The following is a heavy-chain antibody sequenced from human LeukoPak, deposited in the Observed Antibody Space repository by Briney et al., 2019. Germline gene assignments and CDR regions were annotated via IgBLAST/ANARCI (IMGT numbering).Heavy chain of an antibody. Sequence: GSLRLSCTVSGGSISSYYWSWIRQPAGKGLEWIGRIYTSGSTNYNPSLKSRVTMSVDTSKNQFSLKLSSVTAADTAVYYCARKIAVAGSESWGQGTLVTVSS. CDR1: GGSISSYY. J-gene: IGHJ4*02. D-gene: IGHD6-19*01. CDR3: ARKIAVAGSES. V-gene: IGHV4-4*07. CDR2: IYTSGST.